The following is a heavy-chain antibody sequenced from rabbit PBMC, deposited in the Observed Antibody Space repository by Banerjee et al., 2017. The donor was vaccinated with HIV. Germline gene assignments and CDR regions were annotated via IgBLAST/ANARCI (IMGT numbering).Heavy chain of an antibody. CDR2: IYAASGSA. CDR3: ARDLPGPIYAFDL. D-gene: IGHD3-1*01. V-gene: IGHV1S7*01. J-gene: IGHJ4*01. Sequence: QLKETGGGPVQPGGSLTLSCKASGFDFSYYYMSWVRQAPGKGLEWIGIIYAASGSAYYASWVHGRFTISSDNAQNTVDLQMNSLAAADTATYFCARDLPGPIYAFDLWGPGTLVTVS. CDR1: GFDFSYYY.